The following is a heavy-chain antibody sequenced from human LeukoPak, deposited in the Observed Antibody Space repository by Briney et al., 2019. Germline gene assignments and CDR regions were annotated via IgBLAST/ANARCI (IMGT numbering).Heavy chain of an antibody. J-gene: IGHJ4*02. CDR2: ISGSSTYI. D-gene: IGHD6-19*01. CDR3: VRDYTSTYSSGWYSYFDY. Sequence: GGSLRLSCAASGFTFGSYSMNWVRHAPGKGLEWVASISGSSTYIYYADSVKGRFAISRDNAKNSLYLEMNTLRAEDTAVYYCVRDYTSTYSSGWYSYFDYWGQGTLVTVSS. V-gene: IGHV3-21*04. CDR1: GFTFGSYS.